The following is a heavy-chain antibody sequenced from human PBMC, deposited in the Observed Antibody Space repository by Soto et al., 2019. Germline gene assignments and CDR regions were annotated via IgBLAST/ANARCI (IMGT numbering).Heavy chain of an antibody. D-gene: IGHD1-26*01. CDR3: VSEKVGAASVHVFDI. CDR1: GFTFSSYA. Sequence: GGSLRLSCSASGFTFSSYAMHWVRQAPGKGLEYVSAISSNGGSTYYADSVKGRFTISRDNSKNTLYLQMSSLTAEDTAVYYCVSEKVGAASVHVFDIRGQGTMDTCSS. CDR2: ISSNGGST. V-gene: IGHV3-64D*06. J-gene: IGHJ3*02.